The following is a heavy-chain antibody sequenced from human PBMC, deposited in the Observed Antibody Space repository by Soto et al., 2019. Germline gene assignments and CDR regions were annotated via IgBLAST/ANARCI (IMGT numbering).Heavy chain of an antibody. J-gene: IGHJ4*02. CDR1: GFTFSSYS. CDR2: ISSSSYI. V-gene: IGHV3-21*01. Sequence: GGSLRLSCAASGFTFSSYSMNWVRQAPGKGLEWVSSISSSSYIYYADSVKGRFTISRDNAKNSLYLQMNSLRAEDTAVYYCAILVDTAMAPGFDYWGQGTLVTVSS. CDR3: AILVDTAMAPGFDY. D-gene: IGHD5-18*01.